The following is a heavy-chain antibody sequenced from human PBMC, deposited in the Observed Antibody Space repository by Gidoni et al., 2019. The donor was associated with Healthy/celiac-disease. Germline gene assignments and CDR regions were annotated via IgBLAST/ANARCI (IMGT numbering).Heavy chain of an antibody. D-gene: IGHD4-17*01. V-gene: IGHV4-39*01. CDR3: ARHVGDYGDYENYYFDY. Sequence: QLPLQESGPGLVQPSETLSLTCTVSVASISSSIYYLGWIRQPPGKGLEWIGSISYSGSTYYNPSLKSRVTISVDTSKNQFSRKLSSVTAADTAVYYCARHVGDYGDYENYYFDYWGQGTLVTVSS. CDR1: VASISSSIYY. CDR2: ISYSGST. J-gene: IGHJ4*02.